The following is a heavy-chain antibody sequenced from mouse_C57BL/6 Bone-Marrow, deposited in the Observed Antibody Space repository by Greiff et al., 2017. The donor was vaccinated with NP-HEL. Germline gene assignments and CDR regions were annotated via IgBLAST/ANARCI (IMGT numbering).Heavy chain of an antibody. CDR1: GFTFSSYA. CDR2: ISDGGSYT. D-gene: IGHD1-1*01. V-gene: IGHV5-4*03. J-gene: IGHJ1*03. CDR3: ASDRGTTVVAPYFDV. Sequence: EVKLVESGGGLVKPGGSLKLSCAASGFTFSSYAMSWVRQTPEKRLEWVATISDGGSYTYYPDNVKGRFTLSRDNAKNNLYLQMSHLKSEDTAMYYCASDRGTTVVAPYFDVWGTGTTVTVSS.